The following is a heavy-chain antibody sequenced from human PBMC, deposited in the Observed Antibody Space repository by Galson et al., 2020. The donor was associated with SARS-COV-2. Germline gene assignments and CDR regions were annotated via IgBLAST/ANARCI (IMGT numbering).Heavy chain of an antibody. D-gene: IGHD3-22*01. V-gene: IGHV4-59*01. CDR1: GCSISSYY. CDR3: ARGLHYYDSSGYYFDY. Sequence: ETSETLSLTCTVSGCSISSYYWSWIRQPPGKGLEWIGYIYYSGSTNYNPSLKSRLTISVDTSKNQFSLKLSSVTAADTAGYYCARGLHYYDSSGYYFDYWGQGTLVTVSS. J-gene: IGHJ4*02. CDR2: IYYSGST.